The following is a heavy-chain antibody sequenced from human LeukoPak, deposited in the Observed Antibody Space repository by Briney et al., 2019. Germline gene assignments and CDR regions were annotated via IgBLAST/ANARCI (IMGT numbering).Heavy chain of an antibody. CDR1: GFTFSSYA. CDR3: AKDSFLRGTPWS. D-gene: IGHD3-10*01. J-gene: IGHJ5*02. CDR2: ISGSGGST. Sequence: GGSLRLSCAASGFTFSSYAMSWVRQAPGKGLEWVSAISGSGGSTYYADSVKGRVTISRDNSKNTLYLQMNSLRAEDTAVYYCAKDSFLRGTPWSWGQGTLVTVSS. V-gene: IGHV3-23*01.